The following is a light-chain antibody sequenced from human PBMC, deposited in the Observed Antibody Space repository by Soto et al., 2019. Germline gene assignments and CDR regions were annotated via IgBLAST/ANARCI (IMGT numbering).Light chain of an antibody. V-gene: IGLV2-14*03. J-gene: IGLJ1*01. CDR1: SSDVGGYHY. Sequence: QCALTQPASVSGSPGQSITISCTGTSSDVGGYHYVSWYQDHPGKAPKLMIFDVSNRPSGVSNRFSGSKSGNTASLTISALQAEDEADYYCSSYTASSTYVFATGTKVPVL. CDR2: DVS. CDR3: SSYTASSTYV.